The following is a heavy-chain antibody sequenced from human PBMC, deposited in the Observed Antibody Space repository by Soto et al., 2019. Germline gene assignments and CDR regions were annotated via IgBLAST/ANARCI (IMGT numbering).Heavy chain of an antibody. V-gene: IGHV4-39*01. Sequence: PSEPLSLTCTVSGDSITTSSYSWGWIRQPPGKGMEWIGTIYYSGSTYYNPSLKRRVTISVDTSKNQFSLKLSSVTAADTAIYYCARTIRVSGYSSSSGEYSYSYSAVWGKGTTVPVSS. CDR3: ARTIRVSGYSSSSGEYSYSYSAV. D-gene: IGHD6-6*01. CDR1: GDSITTSSYS. J-gene: IGHJ6*03. CDR2: IYYSGST.